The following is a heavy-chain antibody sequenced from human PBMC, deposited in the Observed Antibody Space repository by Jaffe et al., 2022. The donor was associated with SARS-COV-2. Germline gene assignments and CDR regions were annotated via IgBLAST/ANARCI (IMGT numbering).Heavy chain of an antibody. Sequence: QVQLVESGGGVVQPGRSLRLSCAASGFTFSSYGMHWVRQAPGKGLEWVAVISYDGSNKYYADSVKGRFTISRDNSKNTLYLQMNSLRAEDTAVYYCAKSPNYCSSTSCSNYYYYGMDVWGQGTTVTVSS. J-gene: IGHJ6*02. CDR1: GFTFSSYG. CDR3: AKSPNYCSSTSCSNYYYYGMDV. V-gene: IGHV3-30*18. CDR2: ISYDGSNK. D-gene: IGHD2-2*01.